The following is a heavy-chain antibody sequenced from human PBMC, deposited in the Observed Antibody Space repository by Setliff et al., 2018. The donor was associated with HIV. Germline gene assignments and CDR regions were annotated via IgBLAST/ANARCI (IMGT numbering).Heavy chain of an antibody. CDR2: IYYSGST. D-gene: IGHD3-3*01. V-gene: IGHV4-59*13. CDR1: GDSIRGYY. J-gene: IGHJ6*03. Sequence: PSETLSLTCTVSGDSIRGYYWSWIRQPPGKGLEWIGYIYYSGSTNYNPSLKSRVTISVDTSKNQFSLKLNSVTAADTAVYYCARSPPTTFWSGYTYYYYMDVWGKGTTVTVSS. CDR3: ARSPPTTFWSGYTYYYYMDV.